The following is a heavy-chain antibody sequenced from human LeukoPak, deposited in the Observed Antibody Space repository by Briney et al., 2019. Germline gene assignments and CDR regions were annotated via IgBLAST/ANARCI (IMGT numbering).Heavy chain of an antibody. V-gene: IGHV3-7*01. CDR2: INRDGSGT. CDR1: GFTFSNYW. CDR3: EGGPGY. J-gene: IGHJ4*02. Sequence: GGSLRLSCAASGFTFSNYWMRWVRQAPGKGLEWVANINRDGSGTYYVDSVKGRFIISRDNAKNSLYLQMNSLGADDTAVYYCEGGPGYWGQGTLVTVSS. D-gene: IGHD2-15*01.